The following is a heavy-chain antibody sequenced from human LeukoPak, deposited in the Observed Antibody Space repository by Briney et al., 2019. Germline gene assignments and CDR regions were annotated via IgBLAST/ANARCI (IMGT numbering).Heavy chain of an antibody. CDR2: ISGSGGST. Sequence: GGSLRLSCAASGFTFDDYGMSWVRQAPGKGLEWVSGISGSGGSTYYADSVKGRFTISRDNSKNTLYLQMNSLRAEDTAVYYCAKTRRDIVVIPDAPFDYWGQGTLVTVSS. CDR1: GFTFDDYG. J-gene: IGHJ4*02. CDR3: AKTRRDIVVIPDAPFDY. D-gene: IGHD2-2*01. V-gene: IGHV3-23*01.